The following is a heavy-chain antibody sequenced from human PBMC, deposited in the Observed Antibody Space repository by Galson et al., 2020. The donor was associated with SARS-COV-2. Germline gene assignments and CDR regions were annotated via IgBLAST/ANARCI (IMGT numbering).Heavy chain of an antibody. CDR1: GYSFTSYW. Sequence: GESLKISCKGSGYSFTSYWIGWVRQMPGKGLEWMGIIYPGDSDTRYSPSFQGQVTISADKSISTAYLQWSSLKASDTAMYYCARTGGWYGDSYYFDYWGQGTLVTVSS. V-gene: IGHV5-51*01. CDR2: IYPGDSDT. CDR3: ARTGGWYGDSYYFDY. D-gene: IGHD6-19*01. J-gene: IGHJ4*02.